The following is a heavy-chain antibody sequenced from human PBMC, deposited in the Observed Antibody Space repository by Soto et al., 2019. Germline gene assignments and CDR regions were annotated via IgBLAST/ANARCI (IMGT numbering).Heavy chain of an antibody. CDR1: GYTFTGYY. J-gene: IGHJ6*03. CDR3: ARGGGMVYAAAYYYYYYMDV. Sequence: ASVKVACKASGYTFTGYYMHWVRQAPGQGLEWMGWINPNSGGTNYAQKFQGWVTMTRDTSISTAYMELSRLRSDDTAVYYCARGGGMVYAAAYYYYYYMDVWGKGTTVTVSS. D-gene: IGHD2-8*01. V-gene: IGHV1-2*04. CDR2: INPNSGGT.